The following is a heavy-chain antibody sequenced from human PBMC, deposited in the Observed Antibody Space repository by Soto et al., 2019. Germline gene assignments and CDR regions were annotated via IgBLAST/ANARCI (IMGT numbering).Heavy chain of an antibody. CDR2: IIPIFRSA. D-gene: IGHD3-3*02. CDR1: GGSFSTYG. Sequence: QVQLVQSGAEVKKPGSSVKVSCKASGGSFSTYGISWVRQAPGQGLEWMGRIIPIFRSAHYTQKLQGRVTITADRSTSIVYMELSSLRSEDTAVYYCARDGISNSFDYWGQGTLVNVSS. CDR3: ARDGISNSFDY. V-gene: IGHV1-69*06. J-gene: IGHJ4*02.